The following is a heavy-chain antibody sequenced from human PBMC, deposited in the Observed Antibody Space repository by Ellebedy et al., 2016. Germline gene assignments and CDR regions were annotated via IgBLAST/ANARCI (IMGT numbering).Heavy chain of an antibody. Sequence: ASVKVSCKASGYTFTRNAMHWVRQAPGQRLEWMGWINAGNGNTKYSQKFQGRVTITRDTSARIAYMELSSLRSEDTAVYYCAREVVAAAGIQPNFDYWGQGTLVTVSS. CDR3: AREVVAAAGIQPNFDY. CDR2: INAGNGNT. V-gene: IGHV1-3*01. CDR1: GYTFTRNA. D-gene: IGHD6-13*01. J-gene: IGHJ4*02.